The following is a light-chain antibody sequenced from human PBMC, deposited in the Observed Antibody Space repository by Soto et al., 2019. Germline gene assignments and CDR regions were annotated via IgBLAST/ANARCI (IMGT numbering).Light chain of an antibody. CDR1: QSISSSY. J-gene: IGKJ1*01. V-gene: IGKV3-20*01. CDR3: RHYDTSRRR. Sequence: EIVLTQSPGTLSLSPGERATLSCKASQSISSSYLAWYQQKPGQAPRLLVYGASSSAAGIPDMFSGSGSGTDFSLTISRLEPEDFGVYYCRHYDTSRRRFGKGTNVDI. CDR2: GAS.